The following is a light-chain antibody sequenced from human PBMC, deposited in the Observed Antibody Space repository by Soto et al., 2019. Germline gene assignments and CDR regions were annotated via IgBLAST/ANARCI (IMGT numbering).Light chain of an antibody. Sequence: DIQMTQSPSSLSASVGDRVTITCRASQNIGDYLSWYQQKPGKAPKILIYSSSILHSAASSRFSGGGSGTDCTLTISDLQPEDFATYYCQQTFSKQISFGGGTKVDIK. CDR2: SSS. J-gene: IGKJ4*02. CDR3: QQTFSKQIS. CDR1: QNIGDY. V-gene: IGKV1-39*01.